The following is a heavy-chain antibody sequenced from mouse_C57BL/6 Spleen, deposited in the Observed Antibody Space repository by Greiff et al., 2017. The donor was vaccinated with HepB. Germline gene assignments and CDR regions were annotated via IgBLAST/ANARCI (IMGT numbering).Heavy chain of an antibody. J-gene: IGHJ4*01. Sequence: QVQLQQSGAELVRPGASVTLSCKASGYTFTDYEMHWVKQTPVHGLEWIGAIDPETGGTAYNQKFKGKAILTADKSSSTAYMELRSLTSEDSAVYYCTRWATVVAYYAMDYWGQGTSVTVSS. CDR3: TRWATVVAYYAMDY. CDR1: GYTFTDYE. V-gene: IGHV1-15*01. D-gene: IGHD1-1*01. CDR2: IDPETGGT.